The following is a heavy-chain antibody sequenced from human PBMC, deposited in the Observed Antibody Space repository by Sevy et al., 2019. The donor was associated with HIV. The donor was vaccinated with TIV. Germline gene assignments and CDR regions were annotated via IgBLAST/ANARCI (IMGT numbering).Heavy chain of an antibody. J-gene: IGHJ4*02. Sequence: GGSLRLSCAASGLTLTNYWMHWVRQAPGKGLVWVSHINTDGKMTRYADFVKGRFTISRDNAKNTLYLQMNSLRDEDTAVYYCGRGSRGTFGYWGQRTLITVSS. CDR3: GRGSRGTFGY. V-gene: IGHV3-74*01. D-gene: IGHD1-26*01. CDR1: GLTLTNYW. CDR2: INTDGKMT.